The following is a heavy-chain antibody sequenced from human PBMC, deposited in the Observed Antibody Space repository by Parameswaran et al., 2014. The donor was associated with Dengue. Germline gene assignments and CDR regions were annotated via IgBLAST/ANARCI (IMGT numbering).Heavy chain of an antibody. CDR2: IYYSGST. Sequence: ASETLSLTCAVSGGSISSGYYWSWIRQHPGKGLEWIGYIYYSGSTYYNPSLKSRVTISVDTSKNQFSLKLSSVTAADTAVYYCARGIDYYGMDVWGQGTTVTVSS. J-gene: IGHJ6*02. CDR3: ARGIDYYGMDV. CDR1: GGSISSGYY. D-gene: IGHD2-21*01. V-gene: IGHV4-31*11.